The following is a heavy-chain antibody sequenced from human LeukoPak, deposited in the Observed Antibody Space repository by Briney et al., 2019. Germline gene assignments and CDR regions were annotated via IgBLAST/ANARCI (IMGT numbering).Heavy chain of an antibody. J-gene: IGHJ3*02. D-gene: IGHD3-22*01. V-gene: IGHV3-74*01. CDR2: INKDGSST. CDR1: GFTFSRYW. Sequence: GVSLRLSCAASGFTFSRYWMNWVRQAPGKGLVWVSRINKDGSSTTYADSVKGRFTISRDNARNTLYLQMNSLRAEDTAVYYCARYYYDSSGSQGAFDMWGQGTMVTVSS. CDR3: ARYYYDSSGSQGAFDM.